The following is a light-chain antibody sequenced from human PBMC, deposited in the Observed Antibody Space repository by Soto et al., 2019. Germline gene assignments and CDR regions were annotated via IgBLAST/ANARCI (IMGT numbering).Light chain of an antibody. Sequence: DIVMTQSPDSLAVSLGERATINCKSSQSVLYSSNNKNYLAWYQQRPGQPPQLLMYWASTRESGVPDRFTGGGSGTDFTLTISSLQAEDGAVYYCQQYYTTPRTFGQGTKVEIK. V-gene: IGKV4-1*01. J-gene: IGKJ1*01. CDR1: QSVLYSSNNKNY. CDR3: QQYYTTPRT. CDR2: WAS.